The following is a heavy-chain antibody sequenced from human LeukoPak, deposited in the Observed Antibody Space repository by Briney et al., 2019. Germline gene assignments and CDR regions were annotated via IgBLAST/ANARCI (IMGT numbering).Heavy chain of an antibody. CDR1: GYLFSSFG. J-gene: IGHJ4*02. D-gene: IGHD1-1*01. Sequence: ASVKVSCKASGYLFSSFGFSWVRQAPGQGLEWMGWISAYNGNTNYAQKFQGRVTMTTDTSTSTAYMELRSLRSDDTAVYYCARDPDWNDGYWGQGTLVTVSS. V-gene: IGHV1-18*01. CDR3: ARDPDWNDGY. CDR2: ISAYNGNT.